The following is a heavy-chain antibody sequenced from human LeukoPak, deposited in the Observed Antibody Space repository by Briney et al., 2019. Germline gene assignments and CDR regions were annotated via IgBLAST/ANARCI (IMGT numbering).Heavy chain of an antibody. V-gene: IGHV3-23*01. Sequence: GGSLRLSCAASGFTFSTYAMTWVRQAPGKGLEWVSTITNTGSNTYYADSVKGRFTISRDNSKNTLYLQMNSLRAEDTAVYYCAKDLGRSSGWYDYWGQGTLVTVSS. CDR3: AKDLGRSSGWYDY. D-gene: IGHD6-19*01. CDR1: GFTFSTYA. J-gene: IGHJ4*02. CDR2: ITNTGSNT.